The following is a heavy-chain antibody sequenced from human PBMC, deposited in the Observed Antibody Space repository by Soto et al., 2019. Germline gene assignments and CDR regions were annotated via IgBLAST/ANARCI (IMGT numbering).Heavy chain of an antibody. CDR1: GYTFTSYG. CDR3: ARDVPTVTTGGPDY. V-gene: IGHV1-18*01. CDR2: ISAYNGNT. J-gene: IGHJ4*02. D-gene: IGHD4-17*01. Sequence: QVQLVQSGVEVEKPGASVKVSCKASGYTFTSYGVSWVRQAPGQGLEWMGWISAYNGNTNYAQKFQGRATITTATSTSTAYMEVRSLRSDDTAVYYCARDVPTVTTGGPDYWGQGTLVTVSS.